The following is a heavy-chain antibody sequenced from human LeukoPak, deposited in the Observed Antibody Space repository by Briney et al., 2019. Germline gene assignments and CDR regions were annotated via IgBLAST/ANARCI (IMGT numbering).Heavy chain of an antibody. CDR2: IYSGGST. V-gene: IGHV3-66*01. CDR1: GFTFSSYA. CDR3: ARVAAAALGYYYYGMDV. J-gene: IGHJ6*02. D-gene: IGHD6-13*01. Sequence: GGSLRLSCAASGFTFSSYAMSWVRQAPGKGLEWVSVIYSGGSTYYADSVKGRFTISRDNSKNTLYLQMNSLRAEDTAVYYCARVAAAALGYYYYGMDVWGQGTTVTVSS.